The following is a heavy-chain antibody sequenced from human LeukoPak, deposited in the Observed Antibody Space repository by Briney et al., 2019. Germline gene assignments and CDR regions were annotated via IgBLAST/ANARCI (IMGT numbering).Heavy chain of an antibody. CDR1: GGSVSSFDHY. CDR3: ARGEPSYGVIHY. CDR2: IYSSGPT. V-gene: IGHV4-61*08. J-gene: IGHJ4*02. Sequence: SETLSLTCTVSGGSVSSFDHYWTCIRQPPGKGLEWSGFIYSSGPTQYTPSLESRTTIIMDTSKNQFSLRLSSVTAADTAIYYCARGEPSYGVIHYWGQGTLVTVSS. D-gene: IGHD3-3*01.